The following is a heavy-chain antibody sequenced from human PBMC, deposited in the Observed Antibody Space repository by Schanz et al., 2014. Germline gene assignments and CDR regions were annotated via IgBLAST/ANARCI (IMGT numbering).Heavy chain of an antibody. CDR1: GFSLDIFA. D-gene: IGHD1-1*01. J-gene: IGHJ4*02. Sequence: EVHLLESGGGLVEPGGSLRLSCATSGFSLDIFAVSWVRQAPGKGLEWVSVIGVDGTTTYYADSVKGRFTISRDNSKNTLYLQMNSLRAEDTAVYFCAKIERNEDWGQGTLVTVSS. V-gene: IGHV3-23*01. CDR3: AKIERNED. CDR2: IGVDGTTT.